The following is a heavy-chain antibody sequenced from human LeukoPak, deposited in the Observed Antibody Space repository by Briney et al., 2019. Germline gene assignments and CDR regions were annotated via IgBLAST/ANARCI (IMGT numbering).Heavy chain of an antibody. CDR2: IRYSGTT. CDR1: GGSINGYY. J-gene: IGHJ4*02. D-gene: IGHD3-22*01. Sequence: SETLPLTCTVSGGSINGYYWSWIRQPPGKGLEWIGYIRYSGTTNYSPSLKSRATISVDTSKNQFSLNLISVTAADTAIYYCARVSSGGYFHTYYFDYWGQGTLVTVSS. V-gene: IGHV4-59*01. CDR3: ARVSSGGYFHTYYFDY.